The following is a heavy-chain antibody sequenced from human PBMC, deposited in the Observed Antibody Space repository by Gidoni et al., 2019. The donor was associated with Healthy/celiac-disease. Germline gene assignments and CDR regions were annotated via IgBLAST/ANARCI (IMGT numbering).Heavy chain of an antibody. D-gene: IGHD3-16*02. CDR1: GFTFSDHY. Sequence: QVQLVESGGGLVKPGGSLRLSCAASGFTFSDHYFTWIRQAPGKGLEWVSYISSSSSYTNYADSVKGRFTISRDNAKNSLYLQMNSLRAEDTAVYYCARVGDYVWGSYPLNTYYYMDVWGKGTTVTVSS. CDR3: ARVGDYVWGSYPLNTYYYMDV. CDR2: ISSSSSYT. J-gene: IGHJ6*03. V-gene: IGHV3-11*06.